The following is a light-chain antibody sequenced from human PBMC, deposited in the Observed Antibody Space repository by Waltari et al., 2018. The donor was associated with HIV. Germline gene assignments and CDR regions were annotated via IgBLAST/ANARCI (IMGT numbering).Light chain of an antibody. Sequence: VIAQTVLTLSVAPLPPASVYCATIPCRLSRSVRTYLYWYQQKPGRPPQLLMYEVSNRFTGVPARFSGSGSGTDFTLTISRVEAEDVAVYYCKQSSEWPHTFGEGTKVEIK. J-gene: IGKJ2*01. V-gene: IGKV2D-29*01. CDR3: KQSSEWPHT. CDR2: EVS. CDR1: PCRLSRSVRTY.